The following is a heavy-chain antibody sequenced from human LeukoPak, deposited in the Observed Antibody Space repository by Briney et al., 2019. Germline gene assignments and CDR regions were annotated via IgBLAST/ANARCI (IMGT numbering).Heavy chain of an antibody. CDR2: ISGGGGST. Sequence: SGGSLRLSCAASGFTFSSYAMSWVRQAPGKGLEWVSAISGGGGSTYYADSVKGRFTISRDNSKNTLYLQMNSLRAEDTAVYYCSKGRLVVTATPIDYWGQGTLVTVSS. D-gene: IGHD2-21*02. CDR1: GFTFSSYA. CDR3: SKGRLVVTATPIDY. J-gene: IGHJ4*02. V-gene: IGHV3-23*01.